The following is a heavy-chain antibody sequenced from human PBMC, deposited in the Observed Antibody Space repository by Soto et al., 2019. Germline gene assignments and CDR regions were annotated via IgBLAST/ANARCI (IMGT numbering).Heavy chain of an antibody. Sequence: SETLSLTCTVSGGSISSGDYYWSWIRQPPGKGLEWIGYIYYSGSTYYNPSLKSRVTISVDTSKNQFSLKLSSVTAADTAVYYCARDSPLEAYSSSRIDPWGQGTLVTVSS. CDR2: IYYSGST. J-gene: IGHJ5*02. CDR3: ARDSPLEAYSSSRIDP. D-gene: IGHD6-13*01. V-gene: IGHV4-30-4*01. CDR1: GGSISSGDYY.